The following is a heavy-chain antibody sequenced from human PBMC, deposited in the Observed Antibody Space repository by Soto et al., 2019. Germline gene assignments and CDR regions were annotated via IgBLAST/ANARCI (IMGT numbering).Heavy chain of an antibody. Sequence: CKERVSSYSGSASSWVLQAPGQGLEWMGGIIPIFGTANYAQKFQGRVTITADESTSTAYMELSSLRSEDTAVYYCASFYYSYSSRYY. J-gene: IGHJ6*01. V-gene: IGHV1-69*01. CDR1: VSSYSGSA. CDR2: IIPIFGTA. D-gene: IGHD6-13*01. CDR3: ASFYYSYSSRYY.